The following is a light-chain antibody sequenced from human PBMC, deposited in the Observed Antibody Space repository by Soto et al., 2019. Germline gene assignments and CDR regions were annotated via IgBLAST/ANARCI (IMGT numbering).Light chain of an antibody. CDR2: GAS. Sequence: EIVLTQSPGTLSLSPGERGTLSCMASQSVSSNYLAWYQRKPGQAPRLLIYGASNRATDIPHRFSGSGSGTVFTLTITRLEPEDFAVYYCQQYGSSPPTFGQGTKVEIK. V-gene: IGKV3-20*01. CDR1: QSVSSNY. J-gene: IGKJ1*01. CDR3: QQYGSSPPT.